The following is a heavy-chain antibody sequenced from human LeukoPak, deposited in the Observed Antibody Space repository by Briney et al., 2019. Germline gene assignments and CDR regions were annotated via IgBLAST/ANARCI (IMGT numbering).Heavy chain of an antibody. CDR1: GGSINSGGYY. D-gene: IGHD6-13*01. CDR3: ARWSSLAAAKAFDY. J-gene: IGHJ4*02. Sequence: SETLSLTCTVSGGSINSGGYYWSWIRQHRGKGLEWIGYIYYSGSTYYNPSLKSRVTISVDTSKRQFSLKPNSVTAADTAVYYCARWSSLAAAKAFDYWGQGTLVTVSS. CDR2: IYYSGST. V-gene: IGHV4-31*03.